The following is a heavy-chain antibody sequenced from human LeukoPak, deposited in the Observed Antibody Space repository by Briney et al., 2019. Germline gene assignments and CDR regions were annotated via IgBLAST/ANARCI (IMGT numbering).Heavy chain of an antibody. Sequence: ASVNVSCKASGGTFSSYAISWVRQAPGQGLEWMGGIIPIFGTANYAQKFQGRVTITADESTSTAYMELSSLRSEDTAVYYCARDLGLELLRYWGQGTLVTVSS. D-gene: IGHD1-7*01. CDR1: GGTFSSYA. CDR2: IIPIFGTA. J-gene: IGHJ4*02. CDR3: ARDLGLELLRY. V-gene: IGHV1-69*13.